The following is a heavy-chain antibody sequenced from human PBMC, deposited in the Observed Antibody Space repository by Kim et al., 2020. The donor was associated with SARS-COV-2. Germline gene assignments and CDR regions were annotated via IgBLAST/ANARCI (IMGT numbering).Heavy chain of an antibody. CDR3: ARGHCSSTSCYPAEYFQN. Sequence: GGSLRLSCAASGFSFRSYAMHWVRQAPGKGLEWVAVMSNDGSNNYYADSVKGRFTISRDNSKNTLYLQMNSLRAEDTALYYCARGHCSSTSCYPAEYFQNWGQGTLVTVSP. J-gene: IGHJ1*01. D-gene: IGHD2-2*01. CDR1: GFSFRSYA. CDR2: MSNDGSNN. V-gene: IGHV3-30-3*01.